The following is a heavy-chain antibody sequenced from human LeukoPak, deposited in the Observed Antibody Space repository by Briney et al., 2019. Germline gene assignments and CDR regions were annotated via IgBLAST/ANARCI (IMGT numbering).Heavy chain of an antibody. J-gene: IGHJ4*02. V-gene: IGHV4-59*01. CDR1: GGSISSYY. CDR2: IYYSGST. D-gene: IGHD5-18*01. Sequence: KPSETLSLTCTVSGGSISSYYWSWIRQPPGKGLEWIGYIYYSGSTNYNPSLKSRVTISVDTSKNQFSLKLNSVTAADTAVYYCARGGYSYGYYFDYWGQGTLVTVSS. CDR3: ARGGYSYGYYFDY.